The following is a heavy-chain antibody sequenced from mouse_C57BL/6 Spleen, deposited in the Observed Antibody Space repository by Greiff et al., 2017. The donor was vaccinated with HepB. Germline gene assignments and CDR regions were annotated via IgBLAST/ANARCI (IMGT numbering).Heavy chain of an antibody. CDR2: IFPGSGST. Sequence: LQESGPELVKPGASVKISCKASGYTFTDYYITWVKQRPGQGLEWIGWIFPGSGSTYYNEKFKGKATLTVDKSSSTAYMLLSSLTSEDSAVYFCARPQGRQLRLPFDYWGQGTTLTVSS. CDR1: GYTFTDYY. V-gene: IGHV1-75*01. CDR3: ARPQGRQLRLPFDY. J-gene: IGHJ2*01. D-gene: IGHD3-2*02.